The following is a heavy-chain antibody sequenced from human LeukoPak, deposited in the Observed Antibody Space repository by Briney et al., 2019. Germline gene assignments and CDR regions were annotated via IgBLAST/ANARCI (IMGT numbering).Heavy chain of an antibody. J-gene: IGHJ4*02. V-gene: IGHV4-39*07. CDR2: IYYSGST. CDR1: GGSISSSSYY. Sequence: SETLSLTCTVSGGSISSSSYYWGWIRQPPGKGLEWIGSIYYSGSTYYNPSLKSRVTISVDTSKNQFSLKLSSVTAADTAVYYCAREMITFGGVIVIRAEFDYWGQGTLVTVSS. CDR3: AREMITFGGVIVIRAEFDY. D-gene: IGHD3-16*02.